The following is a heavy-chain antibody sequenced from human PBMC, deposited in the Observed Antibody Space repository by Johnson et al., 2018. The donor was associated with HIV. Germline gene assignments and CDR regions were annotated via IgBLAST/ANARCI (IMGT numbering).Heavy chain of an antibody. J-gene: IGHJ3*02. V-gene: IGHV3-30*03. D-gene: IGHD5-18*01. CDR2: ISYDGRSK. CDR3: ARLPSGYSRDAFDI. CDR1: GFTFSIYG. Sequence: QVQLVESGGGVVQPGRSLRLSCAASGFTFSIYGMHWVRQAPGKGLEWVEVISYDGRSKFYADSAKGRFTISRDNSKNTLYLQMNSLRAEDTALYYCARLPSGYSRDAFDIWGQGTMVTVSS.